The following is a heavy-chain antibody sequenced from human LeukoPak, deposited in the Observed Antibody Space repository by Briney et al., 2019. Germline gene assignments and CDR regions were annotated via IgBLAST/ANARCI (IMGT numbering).Heavy chain of an antibody. CDR2: ISGSGGST. Sequence: GGSLRFSCAASGFTFSSYAMSWVRQAPGKGLEWVSAISGSGGSTYYADSVKGRFTISRDNSKNTLYLQMNSLRADDTAVYYCSSPPHITAAAGGYWGQGTLVTVSS. V-gene: IGHV3-23*01. D-gene: IGHD6-13*01. CDR3: SSPPHITAAAGGY. J-gene: IGHJ4*02. CDR1: GFTFSSYA.